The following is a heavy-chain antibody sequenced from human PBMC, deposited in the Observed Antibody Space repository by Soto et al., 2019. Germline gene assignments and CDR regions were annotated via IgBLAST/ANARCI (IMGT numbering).Heavy chain of an antibody. CDR3: AKEITGTLRYYYYYMDV. J-gene: IGHJ6*03. CDR1: GFTFSSYA. D-gene: IGHD1-1*01. Sequence: GGSLRLSCAASGFTFSSYAMSWVRQAPGKGLEWVSAISGSGGSTYYADSVKGRFTISRGNSKNTLYLQMNSLRAEDTAVYYCAKEITGTLRYYYYYMDVWGKGTTVTVS. V-gene: IGHV3-23*01. CDR2: ISGSGGST.